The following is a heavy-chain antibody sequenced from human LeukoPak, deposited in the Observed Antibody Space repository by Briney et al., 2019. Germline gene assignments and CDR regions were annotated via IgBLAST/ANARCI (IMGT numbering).Heavy chain of an antibody. V-gene: IGHV3-11*04. J-gene: IGHJ4*01. CDR3: AVLIVAVGPFDS. Sequence: GSLRLSCAASGFTFSDYFMSWIRRAPEKGLEWVSYIGPSSDNINYADSVKGRFTVSRDNAKNSVYLQMNSLRAEDTAVYYCAVLIVAVGPFDSWGQGTLVTVSS. CDR1: GFTFSDYF. CDR2: IGPSSDNI. D-gene: IGHD6-13*01.